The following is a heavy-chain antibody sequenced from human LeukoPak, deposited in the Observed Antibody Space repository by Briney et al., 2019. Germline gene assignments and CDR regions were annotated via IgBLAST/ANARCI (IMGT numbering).Heavy chain of an antibody. CDR3: ARGSPLGHF. CDR2: INSDGSDT. CDR1: GFTFKTNW. Sequence: PGGSLRLSCAAPGFTFKTNWMHWVRQAPGKGLVWVSHINSDGSDTAYADCAKGRFTVPRDNARNTLFLQMNSLRAEDTAVYYCARGSPLGHFWGQGTLVTVSS. J-gene: IGHJ4*02. V-gene: IGHV3-74*01. D-gene: IGHD3-16*01.